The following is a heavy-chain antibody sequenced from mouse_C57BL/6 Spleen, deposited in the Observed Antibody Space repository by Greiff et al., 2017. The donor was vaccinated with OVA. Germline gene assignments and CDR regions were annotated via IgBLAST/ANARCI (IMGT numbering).Heavy chain of an antibody. CDR3: ARDYGSRAPYWYFDV. CDR1: GYSFTGYY. J-gene: IGHJ1*03. V-gene: IGHV1-31*01. D-gene: IGHD1-1*01. Sequence: VQLKQSGPELVKPGASVKISCKASGYSFTGYYMHWVKQSHGNILDWIGYIYPYNGVSSYNQKFKGKATLTVDKSSSTAYMELRSLTSEDSAVYYCARDYGSRAPYWYFDVWGTGTTVTVSS. CDR2: IYPYNGVS.